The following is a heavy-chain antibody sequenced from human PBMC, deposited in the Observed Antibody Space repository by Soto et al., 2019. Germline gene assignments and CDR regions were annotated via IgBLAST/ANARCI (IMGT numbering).Heavy chain of an antibody. CDR1: GYTFTNHA. CDR2: INAGNGNT. V-gene: IGHV1-3*01. Sequence: QVQLVQSGAEVKKPGASVKVSCKASGYTFTNHAIYWVRQAPGQRLEWMGWINAGNGNTKYSQTFQGRVTLTRDTSARTAYMELSSLRSEDTAVYYCATDSWVRGSNKWDFDYWGQGTRLTVSS. CDR3: ATDSWVRGSNKWDFDY. J-gene: IGHJ4*01. D-gene: IGHD1-26*01.